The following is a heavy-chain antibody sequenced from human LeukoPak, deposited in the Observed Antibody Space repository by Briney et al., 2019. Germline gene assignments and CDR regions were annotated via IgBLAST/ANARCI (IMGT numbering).Heavy chain of an antibody. V-gene: IGHV3-23*01. CDR3: ATRPGYRAFDY. CDR1: GFTFSNYG. CDR2: ISDSGGKT. Sequence: GGSLRLSCAASGFTFSNYGMSWVRQAPGKGLEWVSVISDSGGKTHYADSVKGRFTISRDNSKNTLYLQMNSLRLEDTAVYYCATRPGYRAFDYWGQGTLVTVSS. D-gene: IGHD1-1*01. J-gene: IGHJ4*02.